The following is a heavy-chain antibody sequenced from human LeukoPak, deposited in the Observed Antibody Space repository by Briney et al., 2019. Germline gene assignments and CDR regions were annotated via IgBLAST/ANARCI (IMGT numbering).Heavy chain of an antibody. J-gene: IGHJ5*02. CDR2: INYSGST. D-gene: IGHD3-10*01. CDR3: ARHHYNPLWFGEKVRLDWLDP. V-gene: IGHV4-34*01. Sequence: SETPSPPRAVYGGALSCFYWGWIRQPPRKGLGWIGGINYSGSTNYNPSLKSRVTISVDTSKNQFSLKLSSVTAADTAVYYCARHHYNPLWFGEKVRLDWLDPWGQGTLVTVSS. CDR1: GGALSCFY.